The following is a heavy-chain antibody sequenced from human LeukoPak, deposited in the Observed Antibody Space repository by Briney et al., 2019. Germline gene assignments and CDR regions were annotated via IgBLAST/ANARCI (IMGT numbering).Heavy chain of an antibody. Sequence: PSETLSLTCAAYGGSFSGYYWSWIRQPPGKGLEWIGEINHSGSTNYNPSLKSRVTISVDTSKNQFSLKLSSVTAADTAVYYCASSTVDHWGQGTLVTVSS. J-gene: IGHJ4*02. CDR1: GGSFSGYY. CDR3: ASSTVDH. V-gene: IGHV4-34*01. CDR2: INHSGST. D-gene: IGHD4-17*01.